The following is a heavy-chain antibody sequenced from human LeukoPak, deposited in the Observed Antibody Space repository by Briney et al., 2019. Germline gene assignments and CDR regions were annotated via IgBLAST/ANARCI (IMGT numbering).Heavy chain of an antibody. V-gene: IGHV1-69*05. D-gene: IGHD3-22*01. CDR3: ARVYYYDSSGYYVDY. J-gene: IGHJ4*02. Sequence: SVKVSCKASGGTFSSYAISWVRQAPGQGLEWMGRIIPMFGTANYAQKFQGRVTITTDESTSTAYMELSSLRSEDTAVYYCARVYYYDSSGYYVDYWGQGTLVTVSS. CDR1: GGTFSSYA. CDR2: IIPMFGTA.